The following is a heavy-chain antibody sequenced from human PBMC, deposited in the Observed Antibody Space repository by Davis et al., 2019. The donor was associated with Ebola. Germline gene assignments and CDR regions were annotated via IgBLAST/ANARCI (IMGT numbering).Heavy chain of an antibody. CDR1: GYTFTSYY. Sequence: ASVKVSCKASGYTFTSYYMHWVRQAPGQGLEWMGWINPNSGGTNYAQKFQGRVTMTRDTSISTAYMELSRLRSDDTAVYYCARDWLLHPPYYDYIWGSYRYPNIFDYWGQGTLVTVSS. D-gene: IGHD3-16*02. J-gene: IGHJ4*02. CDR3: ARDWLLHPPYYDYIWGSYRYPNIFDY. CDR2: INPNSGGT. V-gene: IGHV1-2*02.